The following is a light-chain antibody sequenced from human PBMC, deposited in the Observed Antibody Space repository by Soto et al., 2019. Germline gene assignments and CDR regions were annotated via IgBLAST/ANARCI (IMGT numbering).Light chain of an antibody. CDR1: QSLLYNNTYNY. CDR3: MQALQTPNT. CDR2: FGS. J-gene: IGKJ5*01. V-gene: IGKV2-28*01. Sequence: EIVMTQSPLTLPVTPGEPASISCRSSQSLLYNNTYNYLDWYVQKPGQSPQLLIYFGSNRAPGVPDRFSGSGSGTYFTLKISRVEAEDVGLYYCMQALQTPNTFGQGTRLEIK.